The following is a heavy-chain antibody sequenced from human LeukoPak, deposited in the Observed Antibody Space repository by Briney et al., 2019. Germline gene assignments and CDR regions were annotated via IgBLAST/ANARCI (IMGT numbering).Heavy chain of an antibody. J-gene: IGHJ6*02. CDR1: GFTFSSYA. Sequence: SGGSLRLSCTASGFTFSSYAMSWVRQAPGKGLEWVSAISGSGGSTYYADSVKGRFTISRDNSKNTLYLQMNSLRAEDTAVYYCATTVLSGYSYDYYGMDVWGQGTTVTVSS. D-gene: IGHD5-18*01. CDR3: ATTVLSGYSYDYYGMDV. CDR2: ISGSGGST. V-gene: IGHV3-23*01.